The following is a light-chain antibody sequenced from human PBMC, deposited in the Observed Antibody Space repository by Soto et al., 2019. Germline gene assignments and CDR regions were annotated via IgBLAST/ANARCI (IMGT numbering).Light chain of an antibody. CDR2: EDT. J-gene: IGLJ3*02. V-gene: IGLV2-23*01. CDR3: CSYAGSFSWV. Sequence: QSALTQPASVSGSPGQSITISCTGTSSDVGSYDFVSWYQQHPGKAPKLMIYEDTKRPSGVSSRFSGSKSGNTASLTISGLQAEDEADYYCCSYAGSFSWVFGGGTKLTVL. CDR1: SSDVGSYDF.